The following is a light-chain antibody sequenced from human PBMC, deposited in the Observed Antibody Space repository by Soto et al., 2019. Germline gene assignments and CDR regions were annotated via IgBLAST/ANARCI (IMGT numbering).Light chain of an antibody. CDR2: DAS. CDR1: QSVGTF. V-gene: IGKV3-11*01. J-gene: IGKJ5*01. Sequence: EMVLRQSPATLSLSPGERATLSCRASQSVGTFFAWYQQKPGQAPRLLIYDASNRATGIPARFSGSGSGTDFTLTISSLEPEDFAVYYCQQRSNWPLITFGQGTRLEI. CDR3: QQRSNWPLIT.